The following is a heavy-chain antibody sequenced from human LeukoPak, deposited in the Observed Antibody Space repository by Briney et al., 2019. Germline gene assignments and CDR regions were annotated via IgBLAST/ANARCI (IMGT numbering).Heavy chain of an antibody. J-gene: IGHJ6*03. CDR3: ARQRGGVSLYYYYYYMDV. CDR2: INHSGST. CDR1: GGSISSYY. V-gene: IGHV4-34*01. D-gene: IGHD2-15*01. Sequence: PSETLSLTCTVSGGSISSYYWSWIRQPPGKGLEWIGEINHSGSTNYNPSLKSRVTISVDTSKNQFSLKLSSVTAADTAVYYCARQRGGVSLYYYYYYMDVWGKGNTVTVSS.